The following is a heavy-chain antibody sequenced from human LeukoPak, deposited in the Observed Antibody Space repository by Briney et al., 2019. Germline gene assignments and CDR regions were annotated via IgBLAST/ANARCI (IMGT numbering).Heavy chain of an antibody. CDR2: IRNKANRYAT. J-gene: IGHJ4*02. D-gene: IGHD7-27*01. CDR1: GFTFSDHH. Sequence: GGSLRLSCAASGFTFSDHHMDWVRQAPGEGLEWVARIRNKANRYATEYAASVKGRFTISRDDSENSLYLQMDSLKTEDTAVYYCARSPLGIAPFDYWGQGTLVTVSS. V-gene: IGHV3-72*01. CDR3: ARSPLGIAPFDY.